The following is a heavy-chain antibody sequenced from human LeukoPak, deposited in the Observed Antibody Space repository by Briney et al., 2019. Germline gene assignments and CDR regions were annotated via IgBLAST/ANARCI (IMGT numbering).Heavy chain of an antibody. Sequence: GGSLRLSCVASEFTFSNYWMNWVRQAPGKGLEGVASIKQDGSEKYYVDSVKGRFTISRDNANNSLDLQMNSLRAEDTAVYYCARGRRRSPTYYFDYWGQGTLVTVSS. CDR2: IKQDGSEK. CDR3: ARGRRRSPTYYFDY. V-gene: IGHV3-7*01. CDR1: EFTFSNYW. J-gene: IGHJ4*02.